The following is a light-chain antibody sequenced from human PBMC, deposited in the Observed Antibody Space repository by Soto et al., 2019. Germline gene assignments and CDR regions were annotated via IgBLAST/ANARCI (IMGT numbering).Light chain of an antibody. V-gene: IGLV2-14*03. Sequence: QSALTQPASVSGSPGQSITISCTGTSSDVGGFNYVSWYQQHPGKAPKLMIYDVTNRPSGVSYRFSGSKSGNTASLTISGLQAEDEADYYCHSYTSSSTYVFGTGTNLTVL. CDR2: DVT. CDR3: HSYTSSSTYV. CDR1: SSDVGGFNY. J-gene: IGLJ1*01.